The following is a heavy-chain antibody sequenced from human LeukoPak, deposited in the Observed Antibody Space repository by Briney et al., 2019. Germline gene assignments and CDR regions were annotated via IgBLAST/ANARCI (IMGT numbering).Heavy chain of an antibody. CDR2: IYYSGST. CDR1: GGSISSSSYY. CDR3: ARQIPYYGSGSYAWFDP. J-gene: IGHJ5*02. Sequence: SETLSLTCTVSGGSISSSSYYWGWIRQPPGKGREWIGSIYYSGSTYYNPSLKSRVTISVDTSKNQFSLKLSSVTAADTAVYYCARQIPYYGSGSYAWFDPWGQGTLVTVSS. V-gene: IGHV4-39*01. D-gene: IGHD3-10*01.